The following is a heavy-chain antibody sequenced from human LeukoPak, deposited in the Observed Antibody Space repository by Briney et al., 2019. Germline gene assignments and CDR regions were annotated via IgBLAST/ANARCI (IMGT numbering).Heavy chain of an antibody. CDR2: IVVGSGNT. Sequence: GASVKVSCKASGFTFTSSAMRWVRQARGQRLEWIGWIVVGSGNTNYAQKFQERVTITRDMSTSTAYMELSSLRSEDTAVYYCAAGSGSYHDYYYYMDVWGKGTTVTVSS. CDR1: GFTFTSSA. V-gene: IGHV1-58*02. CDR3: AAGSGSYHDYYYYMDV. D-gene: IGHD1-26*01. J-gene: IGHJ6*03.